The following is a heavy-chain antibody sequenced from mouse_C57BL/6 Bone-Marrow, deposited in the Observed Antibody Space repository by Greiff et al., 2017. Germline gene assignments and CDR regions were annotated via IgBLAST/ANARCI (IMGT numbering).Heavy chain of an antibody. CDR1: GFSFNTYA. D-gene: IGHD1-1*01. J-gene: IGHJ4*01. CDR3: VRHGTTVVGDYYAMDY. CDR2: IRSKSNNYAT. V-gene: IGHV10-1*01. Sequence: EVKLQESGGGLVQPKGSLKLSCAASGFSFNTYAMNWVRQAPGKGLEWVARIRSKSNNYATYYADSVKDRFTISRDDSESMLYLQMNNLKTEDTAMYYCVRHGTTVVGDYYAMDYWGQGTSVTVSS.